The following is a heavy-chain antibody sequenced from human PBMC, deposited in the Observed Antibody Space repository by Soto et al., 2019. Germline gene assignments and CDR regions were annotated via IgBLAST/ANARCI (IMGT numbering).Heavy chain of an antibody. D-gene: IGHD5-12*01. CDR3: ARGTNEPTMDFDY. CDR2: INHSGST. V-gene: IGHV4-34*01. J-gene: IGHJ4*02. CDR1: GGSFSGYY. Sequence: QVQLQQWGAGLLKPSETLSLTCAVYGGSFSGYYWSWIRQPPGKGLEWIGEINHSGSTNYNPSLNRRVTISVDTSKNQFALKLSAVTAADTAVYYGARGTNEPTMDFDYWGQGTLVTVSS.